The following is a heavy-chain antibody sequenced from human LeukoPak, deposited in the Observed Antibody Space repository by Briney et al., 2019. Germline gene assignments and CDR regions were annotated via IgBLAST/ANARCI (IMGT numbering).Heavy chain of an antibody. CDR2: INPNSGDT. J-gene: IGHJ4*02. Sequence: ASVKVSCKASGYTFTGYYIHWVRQAPGQGLEWMGWINPNSGDTNYAQRFQGRVTMTRHTSISTAYMELSSLTSDDTAVYYCARVNGGNLPFDYWGQGTLVTVSS. D-gene: IGHD4-23*01. CDR1: GYTFTGYY. CDR3: ARVNGGNLPFDY. V-gene: IGHV1-2*02.